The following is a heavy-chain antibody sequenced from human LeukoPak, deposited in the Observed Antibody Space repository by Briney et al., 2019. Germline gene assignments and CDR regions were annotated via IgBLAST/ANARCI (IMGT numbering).Heavy chain of an antibody. CDR1: GGSISSYY. CDR3: ARVKNSYSGYDEVRKIFDY. Sequence: SETLSLTRTVSGGSISSYYWSWIRQPPGKGLEWIGYIYYSGSTNYNPSLKSRVTISVDTSKNQFSLKLSSVTAADTAVYYCARVKNSYSGYDEVRKIFDYWGQGTLVTVSS. D-gene: IGHD5-12*01. J-gene: IGHJ4*02. CDR2: IYYSGST. V-gene: IGHV4-59*01.